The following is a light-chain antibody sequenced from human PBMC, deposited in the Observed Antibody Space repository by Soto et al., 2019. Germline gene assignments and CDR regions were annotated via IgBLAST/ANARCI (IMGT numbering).Light chain of an antibody. V-gene: IGKV3-20*01. J-gene: IGKJ1*01. Sequence: EIVLTQSPGTLSLSPGERATLSCRASRTLASNYGAWSQQKPGQAPRLLIFGASTRATGIPDRFSGSGSGTDFTLTISSLQPEDSATYYCHQYYNRPPWTFGQGTKVDIK. CDR1: RTLASNY. CDR3: HQYYNRPPWT. CDR2: GAS.